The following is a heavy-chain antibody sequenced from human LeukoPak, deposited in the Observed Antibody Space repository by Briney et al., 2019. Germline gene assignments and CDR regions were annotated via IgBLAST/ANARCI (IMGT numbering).Heavy chain of an antibody. Sequence: GASLRLSCATSGFTFSIFGMHRVRQAPGKGLEWVAVIWYDGNNKYYADSVKGRFTISRDNSKNTLYLQMNSLRAEDTAVYYCAKDPSGGYYYSHHWGQGTLVTVSS. CDR3: AKDPSGGYYYSHH. D-gene: IGHD3-22*01. V-gene: IGHV3-33*06. CDR1: GFTFSIFG. J-gene: IGHJ5*02. CDR2: IWYDGNNK.